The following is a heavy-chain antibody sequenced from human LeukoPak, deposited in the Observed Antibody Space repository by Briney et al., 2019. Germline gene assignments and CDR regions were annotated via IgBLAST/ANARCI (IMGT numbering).Heavy chain of an antibody. CDR3: ARVPYDFWSGQRETFDY. CDR1: GGSISSYY. V-gene: IGHV4-59*08. CDR2: IYYSGST. J-gene: IGHJ4*02. Sequence: SETLSLTCIVSGGSISSYYGSWIRQPPGKGLEWIGYIYYSGSTNYNPSLKSRVIISIDTSKNQFSLKLSSVTAADTAIYYCARVPYDFWSGQRETFDYWGQGTPVTVSS. D-gene: IGHD3-3*01.